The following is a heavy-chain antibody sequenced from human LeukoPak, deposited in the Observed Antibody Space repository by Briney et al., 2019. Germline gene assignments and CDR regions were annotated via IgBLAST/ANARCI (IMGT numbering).Heavy chain of an antibody. D-gene: IGHD6-19*01. CDR1: GXMFHDYA. J-gene: IGHJ4*02. CDR3: ARESESSGWYDY. V-gene: IGHV3-43*02. CDR2: ISGDGGST. Sequence: GGSLRLSWAAPGXMFHDYAIHWVRQAPGKGQEWVSLISGDGGSTFYADSVKGRFTISRDNSKNSLYLQMNSLRSDDTALYYCARESESSGWYDYWGQGTLVTVSS.